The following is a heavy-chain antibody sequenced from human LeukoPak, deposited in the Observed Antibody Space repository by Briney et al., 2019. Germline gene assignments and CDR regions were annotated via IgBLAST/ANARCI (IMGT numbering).Heavy chain of an antibody. J-gene: IGHJ4*02. CDR2: IYYSGST. CDR3: ARLWSGYRPPDF. V-gene: IGHV4-39*01. D-gene: IGHD3-3*01. Sequence: PSETLSLSCTVCGGSISADSYYWGWIRQPPGKGLEWIGSIYYSGSTYYNPSLKSRVTISVDTSKSQISLKLRSVTAADTAMYYCARLWSGYRPPDFWGQGTLVTVSS. CDR1: GGSISADSYY.